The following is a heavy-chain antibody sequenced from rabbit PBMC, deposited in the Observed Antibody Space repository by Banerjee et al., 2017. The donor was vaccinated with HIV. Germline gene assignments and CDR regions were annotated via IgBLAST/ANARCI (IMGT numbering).Heavy chain of an antibody. V-gene: IGHV1S45*01. CDR2: IVGGDSSAT. Sequence: QEQLEESGGDLVKPEGSLTLTCTASGFSFSSSYWICWVRQAPGKGLEWNACIVGGDSSATYYASWVNGRFTISSDNALNTMDLQMTSLTAADTATYFFARGDYTGLWGQGTLVTVS. J-gene: IGHJ3*01. D-gene: IGHD8-1*01. CDR3: ARGDYTGL. CDR1: GFSFSSSYW.